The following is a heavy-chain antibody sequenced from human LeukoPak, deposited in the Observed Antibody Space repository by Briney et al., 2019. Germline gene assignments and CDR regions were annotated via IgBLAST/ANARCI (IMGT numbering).Heavy chain of an antibody. J-gene: IGHJ5*02. CDR3: ARDLHSGHPLGP. V-gene: IGHV4-39*07. CDR2: IYYSGST. Sequence: SETLSLTCTVSGGSISTRNYYWGWIRQPPGKGLEWIGTIYYSGSTYYNPSLKSRVTFSLDTSKNQFSLKLSSVTAADTAMYFCARDLHSGHPLGPWGQGTLVTVSS. D-gene: IGHD3-10*01. CDR1: GGSISTRNYY.